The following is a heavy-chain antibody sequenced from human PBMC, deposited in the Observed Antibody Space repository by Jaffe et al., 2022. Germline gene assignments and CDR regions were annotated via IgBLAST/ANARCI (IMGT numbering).Heavy chain of an antibody. CDR3: TTHCGLRSDAFDI. CDR2: IKSKTDGGTT. D-gene: IGHD4-17*01. CDR1: GFTFSNAW. J-gene: IGHJ3*02. Sequence: EVQLVESGGGLVKPGGSLRLSCAASGFTFSNAWMSWVRQAPGKGLEWVGRIKSKTDGGTTDYAAPVKGRFTISRDDSKNTLYLQMNSLKTEDTAVYYCTTHCGLRSDAFDIWGQGTMVTVSS. V-gene: IGHV3-15*01.